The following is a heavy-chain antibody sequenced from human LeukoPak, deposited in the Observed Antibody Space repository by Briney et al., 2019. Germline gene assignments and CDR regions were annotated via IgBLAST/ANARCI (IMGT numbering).Heavy chain of an antibody. V-gene: IGHV4-34*01. D-gene: IGHD6-19*01. Sequence: SETLSFTCAVYGGSFSGYYWSWIRQPPGKGLEWIGEINHSGSTNYNPSLKSRVTISVDTSKNQFSLKLSSVAAADTAVYYCARSIKDIAVAGRGYYFDYWGQGTLVTVSS. CDR1: GGSFSGYY. CDR3: ARSIKDIAVAGRGYYFDY. CDR2: INHSGST. J-gene: IGHJ4*02.